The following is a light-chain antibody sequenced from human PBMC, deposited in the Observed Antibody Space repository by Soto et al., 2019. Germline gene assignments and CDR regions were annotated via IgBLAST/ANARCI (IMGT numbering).Light chain of an antibody. Sequence: ILMTQSPSSLSASPGDRVTITCRASQSISSWLAWYQQKPGKAPKLLIYDASSLESGVPSRFSGSGSGTEFTLTISSLQPDDFATYYCQQYNSYSPTFGQGTKVDVK. CDR3: QQYNSYSPT. CDR1: QSISSW. CDR2: DAS. V-gene: IGKV1-5*01. J-gene: IGKJ1*01.